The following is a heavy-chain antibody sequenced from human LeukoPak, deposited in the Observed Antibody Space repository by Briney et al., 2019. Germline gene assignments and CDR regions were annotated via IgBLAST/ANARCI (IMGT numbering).Heavy chain of an antibody. CDR2: IYHSGST. CDR3: DALCSGGSCYPAAFDI. V-gene: IGHV4-38-2*02. D-gene: IGHD2-15*01. CDR1: GYSISSGYY. Sequence: PSETLSLTCTVSGYSISSGYYWGWIRPPPGKGLEWIGSIYHSGSTYYNPSLKSRVTISVDTSKNQFSLKLSSVTAADTAVYYCDALCSGGSCYPAAFDIWGQGTMVTVSS. J-gene: IGHJ3*02.